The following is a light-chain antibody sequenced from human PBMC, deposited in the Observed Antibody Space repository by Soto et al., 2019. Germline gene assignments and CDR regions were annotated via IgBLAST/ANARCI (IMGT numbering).Light chain of an antibody. CDR1: QSVSSN. CDR3: QQYNNWPQT. Sequence: TQSPATLSVSPGERATLSCRASQSVSSNLAWYQQKPGQVPRLLIYGASTRATGIPARFSGSGSGTEFTLIISSLQSEDFAVYYCQQYNNWPQTCGQGTKVDIK. J-gene: IGKJ1*01. V-gene: IGKV3-15*01. CDR2: GAS.